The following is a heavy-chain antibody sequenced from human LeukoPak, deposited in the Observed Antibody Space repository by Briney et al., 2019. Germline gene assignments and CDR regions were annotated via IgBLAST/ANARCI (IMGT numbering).Heavy chain of an antibody. CDR1: GFTFSSYA. J-gene: IGHJ4*02. CDR2: ISGSGGST. V-gene: IGHV3-23*01. D-gene: IGHD5-12*01. CDR3: ARGRNIVATSGYFDY. Sequence: GGSLRLSCAASGFTFSSYAMSWVRQAPGKGLEWVPAISGSGGSTYYADSVKGRFTISRDNSKNSLYLQMNSLRGEDTAVYFCARGRNIVATSGYFDYWGQGTLVTVSS.